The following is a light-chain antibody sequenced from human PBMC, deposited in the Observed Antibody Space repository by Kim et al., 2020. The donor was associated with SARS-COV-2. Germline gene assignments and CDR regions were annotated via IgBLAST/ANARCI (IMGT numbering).Light chain of an antibody. V-gene: IGKV3-20*01. CDR3: QQYGSAPGT. Sequence: LAPGEKAPPPCRARQSGSSSHCALYQQTPAQSPRLLIYGVSSRDTDIPDGFCGSGSGTDLTLNNSRLESEYFGVYYCQQYGSAPGTLGQGTKLEI. CDR2: GVS. CDR1: QSGSSSH. J-gene: IGKJ2*01.